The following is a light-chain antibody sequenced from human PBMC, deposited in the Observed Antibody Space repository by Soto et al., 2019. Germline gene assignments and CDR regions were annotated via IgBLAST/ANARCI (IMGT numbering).Light chain of an antibody. Sequence: EIVLTQSPATLSLSPGERATLSCRASQSISSSYLAWYQQKPGQAPRLLIYGASSRATGIPDRFSGSGSGTDFTLTISRLEPEDFAVYYCQQYHSSPRTFGQGTKVDIK. CDR1: QSISSSY. CDR2: GAS. J-gene: IGKJ1*01. CDR3: QQYHSSPRT. V-gene: IGKV3-20*01.